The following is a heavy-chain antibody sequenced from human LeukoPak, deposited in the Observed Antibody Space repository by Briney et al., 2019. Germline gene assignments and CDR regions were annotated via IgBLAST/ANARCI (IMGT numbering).Heavy chain of an antibody. Sequence: SETLSLTCAVYGGSFSGYYWSWIRQPPGKGLEWIGYIYYSGSTNYNPSLKSRVTISVDTSKNQFSLKLSSVTAADTAVYYCARARVYCSSTSCYAFDYWGQGTLVTVSS. CDR3: ARARVYCSSTSCYAFDY. CDR1: GGSFSGYY. V-gene: IGHV4-59*01. D-gene: IGHD2-2*01. CDR2: IYYSGST. J-gene: IGHJ4*02.